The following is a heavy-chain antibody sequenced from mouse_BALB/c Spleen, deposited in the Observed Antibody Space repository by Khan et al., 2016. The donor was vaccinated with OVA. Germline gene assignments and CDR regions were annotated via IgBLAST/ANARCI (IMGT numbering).Heavy chain of an antibody. Sequence: EVQLQQSGPELVKPGASVKMSCKASGYTFTSYVMHWVKQKPGLGLEWIGYIYPFNDDTKYNEKFKGKATLTSDKSSSTAYMELSSLTSADSAVYYCAPVGVYCVSCAYWGQGTLVTVSA. J-gene: IGHJ3*01. CDR3: APVGVYCVSCAY. D-gene: IGHD1-1*01. CDR1: GYTFTSYV. V-gene: IGHV1S136*01. CDR2: IYPFNDDT.